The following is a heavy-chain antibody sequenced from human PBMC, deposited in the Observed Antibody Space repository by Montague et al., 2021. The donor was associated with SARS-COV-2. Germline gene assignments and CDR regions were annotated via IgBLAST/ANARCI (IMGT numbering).Heavy chain of an antibody. V-gene: IGHV4-31*03. D-gene: IGHD2-2*01. J-gene: IGHJ4*02. CDR3: ARTPAVYVVVVPAARGHFDY. CDR1: GGSISSGGYY. Sequence: TLSLTCTVSGGSISSGGYYWSWIRQHPGKGLEWIGYIYYSGSTYYNPSLKSRVTISVDTSKNQFSLKLSPVTAADTAVYYCARTPAVYVVVVPAARGHFDYWGQGTLVTVPS. CDR2: IYYSGST.